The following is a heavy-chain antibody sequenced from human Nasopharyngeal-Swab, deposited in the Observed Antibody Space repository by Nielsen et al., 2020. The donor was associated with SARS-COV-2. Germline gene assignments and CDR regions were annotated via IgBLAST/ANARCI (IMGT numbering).Heavy chain of an antibody. V-gene: IGHV4-39*07. CDR2: IYYSGSA. Sequence: SETLSLTCTVSGGSISSSSYYWGWIRQPPGKGLEWIGSIYYSGSAYYNPSLKRRVTISVDTSKNQFSLKLSSVTAADTAVYYCARARTRVTTFDYWGQGTLVTVSS. CDR3: ARARTRVTTFDY. D-gene: IGHD4-17*01. J-gene: IGHJ4*02. CDR1: GGSISSSSYY.